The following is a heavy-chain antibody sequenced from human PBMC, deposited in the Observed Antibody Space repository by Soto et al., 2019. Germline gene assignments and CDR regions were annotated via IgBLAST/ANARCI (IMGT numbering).Heavy chain of an antibody. D-gene: IGHD6-6*01. J-gene: IGHJ6*02. V-gene: IGHV3-33*01. CDR1: GFTFSTYG. CDR3: AGEYIAARPLYYNSSGKAV. CDR2: VWSDGTNK. Sequence: GGSLRLSCAATGFTFSTYGIHWVRQAPGKGLEWVTLVWSDGTNKYYADSVKGRFTISRDNSKSTVYLYMNSLRAEDTAIYYCAGEYIAARPLYYNSSGKAVWGQGTTVTVSS.